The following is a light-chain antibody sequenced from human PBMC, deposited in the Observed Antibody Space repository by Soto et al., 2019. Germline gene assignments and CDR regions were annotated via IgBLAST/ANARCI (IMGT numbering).Light chain of an antibody. V-gene: IGKV1-33*01. CDR2: DAS. Sequence: DIQMTQSPSSLSASVGDRITITCQASQDINNYLNWYQQKPGKAPKLLIYDASNLETGVPSRFSGSGSGTDFTFTISSLQAEDIATYYCQQYLNLPYTFGQGTKLEIK. J-gene: IGKJ2*01. CDR3: QQYLNLPYT. CDR1: QDINNY.